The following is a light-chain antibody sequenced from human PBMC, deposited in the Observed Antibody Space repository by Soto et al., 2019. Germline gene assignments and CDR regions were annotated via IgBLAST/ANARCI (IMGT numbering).Light chain of an antibody. Sequence: DIQMTQSPSSLSASLGDRVTITCRASQDIANYLAWYQHKTGKVPNLLIYGAVTLQSGVPSRFSGSGSGTDFSLTISSLQAEDVATYYCQNYHSAPFTFASGTKVHIK. CDR2: GAV. J-gene: IGKJ3*01. V-gene: IGKV1-27*01. CDR1: QDIANY. CDR3: QNYHSAPFT.